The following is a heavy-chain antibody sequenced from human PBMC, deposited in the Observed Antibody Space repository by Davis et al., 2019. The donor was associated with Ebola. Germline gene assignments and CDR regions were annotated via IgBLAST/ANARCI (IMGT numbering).Heavy chain of an antibody. V-gene: IGHV3-23*01. Sequence: PGGSLRLSCAASGFTFTSYAMSWVRQAPGKGLEWVSAISGSGGSTYYADSVKGRFTISRDNSKNTLYLQMNSLRDEDTAVYYCAREAIAASGGIYYYAMDVWGKGTTVTVSS. CDR1: GFTFTSYA. CDR3: AREAIAASGGIYYYAMDV. CDR2: ISGSGGST. J-gene: IGHJ6*04. D-gene: IGHD6-13*01.